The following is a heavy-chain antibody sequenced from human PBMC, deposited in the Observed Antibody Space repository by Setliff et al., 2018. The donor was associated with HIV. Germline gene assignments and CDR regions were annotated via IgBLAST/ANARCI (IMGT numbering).Heavy chain of an antibody. CDR3: ARVQMAYAAFDV. D-gene: IGHD4-17*01. J-gene: IGHJ3*01. V-gene: IGHV4-39*07. Sequence: SETLSLTCTVSGGSISNYYWGWIRQPPGKGLEWIGSIYHSGSTYYNPSLKSRVTISVDTSKNQFSLKLSSVTAADTAVYYCARVQMAYAAFDVWGQGTMVTVSS. CDR1: GGSISNYY. CDR2: IYHSGST.